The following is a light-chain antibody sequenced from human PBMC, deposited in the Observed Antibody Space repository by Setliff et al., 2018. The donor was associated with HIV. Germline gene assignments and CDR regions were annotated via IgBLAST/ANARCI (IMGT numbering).Light chain of an antibody. Sequence: QSALAQPASVSGSPGQSITISCTGTSSDVGGYNYVSWYQQHPGKAPKLMIYDVSDRPSGVSNRFSGSKSGNTASLTISGLQAEDEADYYCASYSNSNSLEVFGTGTKVTVL. J-gene: IGLJ1*01. CDR2: DVS. CDR1: SSDVGGYNY. CDR3: ASYSNSNSLEV. V-gene: IGLV2-14*03.